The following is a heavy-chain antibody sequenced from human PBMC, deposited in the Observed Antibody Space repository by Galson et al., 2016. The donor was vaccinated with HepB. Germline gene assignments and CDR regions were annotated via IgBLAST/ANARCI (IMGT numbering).Heavy chain of an antibody. CDR2: VNPYGTT. D-gene: IGHD5-12*01. Sequence: SETLSLTCGVSGGSFSGYYWSWIRQAPGKGLEWMGEVNPYGTTMYNPSLMSRVTVTSDTSKNQVSLRLTSVTAADTAVYFCARSSGGFRGGTSGYDFLEGGQGIVITVSS. CDR3: ARSSGGFRGGTSGYDFLE. V-gene: IGHV4-34*01. J-gene: IGHJ4*02. CDR1: GGSFSGYY.